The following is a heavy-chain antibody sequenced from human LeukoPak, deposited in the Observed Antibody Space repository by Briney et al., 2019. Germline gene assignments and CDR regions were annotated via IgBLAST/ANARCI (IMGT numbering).Heavy chain of an antibody. J-gene: IGHJ4*02. CDR2: IYSSGST. V-gene: IGHV3-53*01. CDR3: ASRIATAGSVDY. Sequence: GGSLRLSCAASGFTDSSNYMSWVRQAPGKGLEWVSVIYSSGSTYYADSVKGRFTISRDNSKNTLHLQMNTLRAEDTAVYYCASRIATAGSVDYWGQGTLVTVSS. D-gene: IGHD6-13*01. CDR1: GFTDSSNY.